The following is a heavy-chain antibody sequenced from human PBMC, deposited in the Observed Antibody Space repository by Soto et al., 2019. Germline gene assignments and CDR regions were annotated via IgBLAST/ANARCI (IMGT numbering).Heavy chain of an antibody. CDR3: ASHRGNYYGMDV. Sequence: QVQLQESGPGLVKPSQTLSLTCTVSDGSISSGAYYWSWIRQHPGKGLEWIGYIYYSGNTYYNPSLKGRVTIAVDASKNQFSLKLSSVTAADTAVYYCASHRGNYYGMDVWGQGTTVTVSS. CDR1: DGSISSGAYY. V-gene: IGHV4-31*03. D-gene: IGHD3-22*01. CDR2: IYYSGNT. J-gene: IGHJ6*02.